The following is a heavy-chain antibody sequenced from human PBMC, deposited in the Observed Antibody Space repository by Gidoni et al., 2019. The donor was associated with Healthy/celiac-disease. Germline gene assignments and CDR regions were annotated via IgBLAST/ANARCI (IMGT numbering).Heavy chain of an antibody. J-gene: IGHJ3*02. CDR2: MNTNSGNT. V-gene: IGHV1-8*02. CDR3: ARGESRRGSGSYSFAAYDI. D-gene: IGHD3-10*01. Sequence: QAQLVQSGAEVKKPGASVKVSCKASGYTFTSYDINWVRQATGQGLEWMGWMNTNSGNTGYAQKFQGRVTITRNTSISTAYMELSSLRSEDTAVYYCARGESRRGSGSYSFAAYDIWGQGTMVTVSS. CDR1: GYTFTSYD.